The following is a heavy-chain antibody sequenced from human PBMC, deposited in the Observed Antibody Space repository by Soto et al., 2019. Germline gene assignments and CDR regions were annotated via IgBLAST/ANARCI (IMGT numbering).Heavy chain of an antibody. D-gene: IGHD6-13*01. V-gene: IGHV3-48*03. CDR3: ARDLVVAAAGFDH. J-gene: IGHJ4*02. CDR2: ISSSGSTI. Sequence: GGSLRLSCAASGFTFSSYEMNWVRQAPGKGLEWVSYISSSGSTIYYADSVKGRFTISRDNAKNSLYLQMNSLRAEDTAVYYCARDLVVAAAGFDHWGQGTLVTVSS. CDR1: GFTFSSYE.